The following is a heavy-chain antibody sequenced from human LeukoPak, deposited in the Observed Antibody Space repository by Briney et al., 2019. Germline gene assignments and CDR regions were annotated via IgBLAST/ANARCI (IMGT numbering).Heavy chain of an antibody. CDR2: MNPNSGNT. V-gene: IGHV1-8*02. J-gene: IGHJ4*02. D-gene: IGHD3-9*01. CDR3: ARGFYDILTGYFIRPFDY. CDR1: GGTFSSYA. Sequence: ASVKVSCKASGGTFSSYAISWVRQATGQGLEWMGWMNPNSGNTGYAQKFQGRVTMTRNTSISTAYMELSSLRSEDTAVYYCARGFYDILTGYFIRPFDYWGQGTLVTVSS.